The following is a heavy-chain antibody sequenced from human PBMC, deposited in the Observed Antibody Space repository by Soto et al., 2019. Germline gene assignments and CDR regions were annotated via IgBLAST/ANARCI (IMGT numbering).Heavy chain of an antibody. V-gene: IGHV3-30-3*01. Sequence: QVQLVESGGGVVQPGRSLRLSCAASGFTFSSYAMHWVRQAPGKGLEWVAVISYDGSNKYYADSVKGRFTISRDNSKNTWYLQMNSLRAEDTAVYYCASVILGGYCRGGSWSSPPTYYYYGMDVWGHGATVTVSS. D-gene: IGHD2-15*01. J-gene: IGHJ6*02. CDR2: ISYDGSNK. CDR1: GFTFSSYA. CDR3: ASVILGGYCRGGSWSSPPTYYYYGMDV.